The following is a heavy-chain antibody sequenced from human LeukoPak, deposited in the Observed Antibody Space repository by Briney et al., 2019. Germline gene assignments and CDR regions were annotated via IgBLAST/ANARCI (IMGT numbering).Heavy chain of an antibody. Sequence: PSETLSLTCTVSGGSISSSPWTWIWQPPGKGLEWIGYFYYSGTINYNPSLKSRVTMSVDTSKNHFSLKLSSVPAADTAVYYCARGFAECSGYLLSFFDYWGQGTLVTVSS. CDR3: ARGFAECSGYLLSFFDY. D-gene: IGHD5-12*01. J-gene: IGHJ4*02. CDR1: GGSISSSP. V-gene: IGHV4-59*12. CDR2: FYYSGTI.